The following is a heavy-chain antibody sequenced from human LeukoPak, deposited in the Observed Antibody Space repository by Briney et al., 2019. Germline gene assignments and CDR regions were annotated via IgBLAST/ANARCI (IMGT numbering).Heavy chain of an antibody. D-gene: IGHD2-15*01. CDR2: ISSSSSYI. V-gene: IGHV3-21*01. CDR3: ARDHWAVVVAASWVVCPMDV. CDR1: GFTFSSYS. J-gene: IGHJ6*03. Sequence: GGSLRLSCAASGFTFSSYSMNWVRQAPGKGLEWVSSISSSSSYIYYADSVKGRFTISRDNAKNSLYLQMNSLRAEDTAVYYCARDHWAVVVAASWVVCPMDVWGKGTTVTVSS.